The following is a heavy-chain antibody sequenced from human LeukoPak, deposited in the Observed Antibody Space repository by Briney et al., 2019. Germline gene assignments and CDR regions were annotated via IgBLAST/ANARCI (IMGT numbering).Heavy chain of an antibody. CDR3: ARLEQLWFPDAFDI. D-gene: IGHD5-18*01. J-gene: IGHJ3*02. CDR2: IIPIFGTA. Sequence: ASVKVSCKASGGTFSSYAISWVRQAPGQGLEWMGGIIPIFGTANYAQKLQGRVTMTTDTSTSTAYMELRSLRSDDTAVYYCARLEQLWFPDAFDIWGQGTMVTVSS. V-gene: IGHV1-69*05. CDR1: GGTFSSYA.